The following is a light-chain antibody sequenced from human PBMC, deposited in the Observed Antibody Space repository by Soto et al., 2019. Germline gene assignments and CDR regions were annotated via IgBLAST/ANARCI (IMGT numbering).Light chain of an antibody. CDR3: QQSFTTPYT. CDR1: QTIAMY. J-gene: IGKJ2*01. V-gene: IGKV1-39*01. CDR2: TTS. Sequence: DIQMTQSPSSLSASVGDRVTITCRASQTIAMYVNWFQQKPGKAPKPLIYTTSSLQSGVPPRFSSSGSETDFTLTISRLQPEDSATYYCQQSFTTPYTFGQGTKVDIK.